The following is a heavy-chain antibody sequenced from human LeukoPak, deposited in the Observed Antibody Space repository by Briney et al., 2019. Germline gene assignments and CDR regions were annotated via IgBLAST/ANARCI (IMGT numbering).Heavy chain of an antibody. D-gene: IGHD3-22*01. CDR1: GFTFSSYG. CDR3: AKDWGYYDSSGYYDY. V-gene: IGHV3-30*02. J-gene: IGHJ4*02. Sequence: PGGSLRLSCAASGFTFSSYGMHWVRQAPGKGLEWVAFIRYDGSNKYYADSVKGRFTISRDNSKNTLYLQMNSLRAEDTAAYYCAKDWGYYDSSGYYDYWGQGTLVTVSS. CDR2: IRYDGSNK.